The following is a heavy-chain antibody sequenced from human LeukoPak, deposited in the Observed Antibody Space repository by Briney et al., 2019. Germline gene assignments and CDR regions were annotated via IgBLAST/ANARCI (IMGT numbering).Heavy chain of an antibody. CDR2: IYPGDPDS. CDR3: ARYGGSGWPYFDY. V-gene: IGHV5-51*01. D-gene: IGHD6-19*01. J-gene: IGHJ4*02. Sequence: GESLKISCKGSGCSFTNYWIGWVRQMPGKGLEWMGIIYPGDPDSRYSPSFQGQVTMSADKSTTTAYLQWSSLKTSDTAMYYCARYGGSGWPYFDYWGQGTLVTVSS. CDR1: GCSFTNYW.